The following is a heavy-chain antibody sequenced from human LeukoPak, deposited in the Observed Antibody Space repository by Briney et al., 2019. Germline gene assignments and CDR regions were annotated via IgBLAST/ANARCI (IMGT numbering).Heavy chain of an antibody. CDR2: IRYDGSNK. V-gene: IGHV3-30*02. J-gene: IGHJ4*02. CDR1: GFTFSSYG. D-gene: IGHD3-22*01. Sequence: GGSLRLSCAASGFTFSSYGMHWVRQAPGKGLEWVAFIRYDGSNKYYADSVKGRFTISRDNSKNTLYLQMNSLRAEDTAVYYCAKDRYYYDSSGYYRYFDYWGQGTLVTVSS. CDR3: AKDRYYYDSSGYYRYFDY.